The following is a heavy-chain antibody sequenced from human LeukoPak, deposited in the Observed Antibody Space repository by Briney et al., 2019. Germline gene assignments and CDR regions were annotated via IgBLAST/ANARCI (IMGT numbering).Heavy chain of an antibody. V-gene: IGHV3-9*01. D-gene: IGHD5-24*01. CDR2: VSWNSGSI. CDR1: GFTFDNYA. CDR3: ARRAERWQVYL. Sequence: PGRYLTLSCAASGFTFDNYAMHWLRPAPGKGLEGVSGVSWNSGSIGYADSVKGRFTISRDNAKNSLYLQMSSLRAEDTALYYCARRAERWQVYLWGRSTLLTVSS. J-gene: IGHJ2*01.